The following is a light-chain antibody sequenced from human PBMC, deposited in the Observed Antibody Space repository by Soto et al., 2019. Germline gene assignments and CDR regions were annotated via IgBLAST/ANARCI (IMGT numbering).Light chain of an antibody. CDR1: QSLLYGAGCMY. V-gene: IGKV2-28*01. CDR3: MQTLQTPYT. Sequence: DSVMTQSPLSLPVTPGEPASISWRSSQSLLYGAGCMYLDWYLQKPGQAPQLLIFLGSNRASGVADRISGSVSGTDFTLKISRVETEDVGIYYCMQTLQTPYTFGQGTKLEIK. CDR2: LGS. J-gene: IGKJ2*01.